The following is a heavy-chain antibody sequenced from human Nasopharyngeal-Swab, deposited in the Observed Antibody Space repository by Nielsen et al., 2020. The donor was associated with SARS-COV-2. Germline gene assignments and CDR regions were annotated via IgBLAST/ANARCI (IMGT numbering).Heavy chain of an antibody. Sequence: GESLKISCAASGFTFSDYSMNWVRQAPGKGLEWVSYISSSSSYIAYADSVKGRFTISRDNARNSLYLQMNSLRAEDTAVYYCARDLPPDYWGQGTLVTVSS. J-gene: IGHJ4*02. V-gene: IGHV3-21*01. CDR1: GFTFSDYS. CDR3: ARDLPPDY. CDR2: ISSSSSYI.